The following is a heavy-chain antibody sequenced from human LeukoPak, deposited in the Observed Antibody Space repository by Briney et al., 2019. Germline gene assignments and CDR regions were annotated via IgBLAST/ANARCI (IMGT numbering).Heavy chain of an antibody. D-gene: IGHD6-13*01. V-gene: IGHV4-59*08. CDR1: GGSISSYY. Sequence: PSETLSLTCTVSGGSISSYYWSWIRQPPGKGLEWIGYIYYSGSTNYNPSLKSRVTISVDTSKNHFSLKLSSVTAADTAVYYCARLSAAYYGMDVWGQGTTVTVSS. J-gene: IGHJ6*02. CDR2: IYYSGST. CDR3: ARLSAAYYGMDV.